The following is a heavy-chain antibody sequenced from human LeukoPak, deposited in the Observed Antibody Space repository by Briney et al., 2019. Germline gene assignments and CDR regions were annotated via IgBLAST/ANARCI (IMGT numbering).Heavy chain of an antibody. CDR3: ARHVWYGSRWYVDY. Sequence: GSLRLSCAASGFTFSSYSMNWVRQPPGKGLEWIGNSYYSGSTYYNPSLKSRVTISVDTSKKQFSLKLSSVTAADTAVYYCARHVWYGSRWYVDYWGQGTLVTVSS. CDR1: GFTFSSYSMN. D-gene: IGHD6-13*01. V-gene: IGHV4-39*01. CDR2: SYYSGST. J-gene: IGHJ4*02.